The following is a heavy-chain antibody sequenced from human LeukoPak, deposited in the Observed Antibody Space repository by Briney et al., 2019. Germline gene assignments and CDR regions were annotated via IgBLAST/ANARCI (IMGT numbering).Heavy chain of an antibody. Sequence: GGSLSLSCTASGFTFSGYWMNWVRQAPGKGLEWLANINQDGSEKYYMDSVKGRFTISRDNSKNTLYLHMNSLRAEDTAVYYCARDRMGAILFFDYWGQGTLATVSS. V-gene: IGHV3-7*03. CDR3: ARDRMGAILFFDY. J-gene: IGHJ4*02. D-gene: IGHD1-26*01. CDR2: INQDGSEK. CDR1: GFTFSGYW.